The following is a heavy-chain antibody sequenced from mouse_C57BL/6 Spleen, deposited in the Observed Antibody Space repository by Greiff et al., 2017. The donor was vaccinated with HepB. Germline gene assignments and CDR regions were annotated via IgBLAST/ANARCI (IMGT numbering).Heavy chain of an antibody. J-gene: IGHJ1*03. CDR2: IYPGDGDT. D-gene: IGHD1-1*01. CDR3: ARYCYGSPHWYFDV. V-gene: IGHV1-82*01. CDR1: GYAFSSSW. Sequence: QVQLQQSGPELVKPGASVKISCKASGYAFSSSWMNWVKQRPGKGLEWIGRIYPGDGDTNYNGKFKGKATLTADKSSSTAYMHLSSLTSEDSAVYFCARYCYGSPHWYFDVWGTGTTVTVSS.